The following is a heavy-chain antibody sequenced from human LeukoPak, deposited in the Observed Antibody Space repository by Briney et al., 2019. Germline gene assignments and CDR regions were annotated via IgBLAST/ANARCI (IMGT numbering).Heavy chain of an antibody. Sequence: PGGSLRLSCAASGFTFSSYGMHWVRQAPGKGLEWVAVISYDGSNKYYADSVKGRFTISRDNSKNTLYLQMNSLRAEDTAVYYCAKDKQLAYFDYWGQGTLVTASS. D-gene: IGHD6-13*01. V-gene: IGHV3-30*18. CDR3: AKDKQLAYFDY. CDR2: ISYDGSNK. J-gene: IGHJ4*02. CDR1: GFTFSSYG.